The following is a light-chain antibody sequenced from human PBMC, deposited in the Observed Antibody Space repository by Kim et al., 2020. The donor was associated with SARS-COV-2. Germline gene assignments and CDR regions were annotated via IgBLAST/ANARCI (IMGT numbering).Light chain of an antibody. CDR2: DVT. Sequence: GQSITITCTGTSTDFVCYISVSWYHQHPGNAPKLIIYDVTKRPSGVSNRFSGSKSGNTASLTISGLQAEDEADYYCSSCTVSSTYVFGSGTKVTVL. CDR1: STDFVCYIS. V-gene: IGLV2-14*04. CDR3: SSCTVSSTYV. J-gene: IGLJ1*01.